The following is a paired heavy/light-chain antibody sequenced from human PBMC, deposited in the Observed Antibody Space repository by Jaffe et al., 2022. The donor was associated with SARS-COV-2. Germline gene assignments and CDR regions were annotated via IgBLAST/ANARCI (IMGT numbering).Heavy chain of an antibody. Sequence: QVQLVESGGGVVQPERSLRLSCATSGFVFSSHAMHWGRQAPGKGLEWVAMTSYDGTDEYYADSVKGRFSISRDNSRNTLYLQMNSLKAEDTAVYYCARGSGWFGEYYFDYWGQGTLVTVSS. J-gene: IGHJ4*02. CDR3: ARGSGWFGEYYFDY. CDR2: TSYDGTDE. D-gene: IGHD3-10*01. CDR1: GFVFSSHA. V-gene: IGHV3-30*04.
Light chain of an antibody. J-gene: IGLJ3*02. CDR2: DNN. CDR3: GTWDSSLRAGV. Sequence: QSVLTQPPSVSAAPGQKVTISCSGSRSNVGNNFVSWYQQLPGTAPKLLLYDNNKRPSGIPDRFSDSKSDTSATLAITGLQAGDEAVYYCGTWDSSLRAGVFGGGTKLTVL. V-gene: IGLV1-51*01. CDR1: RSNVGNNF.